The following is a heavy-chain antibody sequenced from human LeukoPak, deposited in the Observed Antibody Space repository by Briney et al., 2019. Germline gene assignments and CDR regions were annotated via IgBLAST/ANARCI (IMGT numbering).Heavy chain of an antibody. CDR3: ARGGFYDILTGSPYYFDY. CDR1: GFTFSSYW. D-gene: IGHD3-9*01. Sequence: GGSLRLSCAASGFTFSSYWMSWVRQAPGKGLEWVANIKQDGSEKYYVDSVKGRFTISRDNAKNSLYLQMNSLRAEDTAVYCCARGGFYDILTGSPYYFDYWGQGTLVTVSS. CDR2: IKQDGSEK. V-gene: IGHV3-7*01. J-gene: IGHJ4*02.